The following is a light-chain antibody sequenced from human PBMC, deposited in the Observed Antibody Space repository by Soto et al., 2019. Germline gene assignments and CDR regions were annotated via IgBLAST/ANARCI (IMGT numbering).Light chain of an antibody. V-gene: IGLV2-14*03. J-gene: IGLJ3*02. CDR2: DVT. CDR1: TSDVGRYDY. Sequence: QSALTQPASVSGSPGQSITISCTGTTSDVGRYDYVTWYQQHPGKAPKLLIYDVTSRPSGVSNRFSGSKSGNTASLSISGLQAEDEAVYYCASYTASTTLVFGGGTKLTVL. CDR3: ASYTASTTLV.